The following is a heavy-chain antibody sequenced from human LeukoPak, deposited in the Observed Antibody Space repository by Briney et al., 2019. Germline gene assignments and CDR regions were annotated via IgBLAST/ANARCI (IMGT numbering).Heavy chain of an antibody. Sequence: PGGSLRLSCAASGFTVSSNYMSWVRQAPGKGLEWVSVIYSGGSTYYADSVKGRFTISRDNSKNTLYLQMNSLRAEDTAVYYCAKGPVIVVVPAAPPYWGQGTLVTVSS. CDR1: GFTVSSNY. J-gene: IGHJ4*02. V-gene: IGHV3-53*01. D-gene: IGHD2-2*01. CDR2: IYSGGST. CDR3: AKGPVIVVVPAAPPY.